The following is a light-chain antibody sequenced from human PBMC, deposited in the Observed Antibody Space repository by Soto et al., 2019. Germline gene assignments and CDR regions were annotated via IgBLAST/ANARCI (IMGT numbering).Light chain of an antibody. CDR3: QSYDTSLSGFYV. CDR2: VNT. V-gene: IGLV1-40*01. Sequence: QSALTQPPSVSGAPGQRVTISCTGSSSNIGAGYDVHWYQQLPGTAPNLLIYVNTNRPSGVPDRFSGSKSGTSASLAITGLQAEDEADYYCQSYDTSLSGFYVFGTGTKVTVL. CDR1: SSNIGAGYD. J-gene: IGLJ1*01.